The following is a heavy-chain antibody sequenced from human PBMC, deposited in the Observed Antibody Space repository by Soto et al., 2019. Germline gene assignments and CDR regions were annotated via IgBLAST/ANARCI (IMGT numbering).Heavy chain of an antibody. CDR2: IDPSDSYT. J-gene: IGHJ6*01. CDR1: GYSFTSYW. V-gene: IGHV5-10-1*01. CDR3: ARXLRLAAWVLDYYYGMDV. Sequence: GESLKISCKGSGYSFTSYWISWVRQMPGKGLEWMGRIDPSDSYTNYSPSFQGHVTISADKSISTAYLQWSSLKASDTAMYYCARXLRLAAWVLDYYYGMDVWGQGTTVTVSS. D-gene: IGHD6-13*01.